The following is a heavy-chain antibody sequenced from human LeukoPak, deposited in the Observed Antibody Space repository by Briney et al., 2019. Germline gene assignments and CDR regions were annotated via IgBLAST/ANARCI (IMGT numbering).Heavy chain of an antibody. D-gene: IGHD5-12*01. V-gene: IGHV3-23*01. Sequence: GGPLRLSCAASGFTFSSYAMSWVRQAPGKGLEWVSSISGGGAVTYYADSVKGRFTISRDNSKNTVYLQMNSLRAEDTAVYYCAKEPRVATIEIFDYWGQGTLVTVSS. CDR1: GFTFSSYA. CDR3: AKEPRVATIEIFDY. CDR2: ISGGGAVT. J-gene: IGHJ4*02.